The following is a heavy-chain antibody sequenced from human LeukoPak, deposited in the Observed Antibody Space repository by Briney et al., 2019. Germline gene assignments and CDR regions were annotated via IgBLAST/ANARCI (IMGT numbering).Heavy chain of an antibody. Sequence: ASVKVSCKASGYTFTGYYMHWVRQAPGQGLEWMGWINPNSGGTNYAQKFQGRVTMTRDTSISTAYMELSRLRSDDTAVYYCVRVDGSSRYYYYGMDVWGQGTTVTVSS. J-gene: IGHJ6*02. CDR3: VRVDGSSRYYYYGMDV. CDR1: GYTFTGYY. V-gene: IGHV1-2*02. D-gene: IGHD6-6*01. CDR2: INPNSGGT.